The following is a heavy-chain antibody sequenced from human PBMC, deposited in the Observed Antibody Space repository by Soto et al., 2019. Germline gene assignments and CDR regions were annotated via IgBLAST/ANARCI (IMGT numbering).Heavy chain of an antibody. CDR1: GGSISSGGYY. Sequence: SETLSLTCTVPGGSISSGGYYWSWIRQHPGKGLEWIGYIYYSGSTYYNPSLKSRVTISVDTSKNQFSLKLSSVTAADTAVYYCARGRLGELSFDYWGQGTLVTVSS. V-gene: IGHV4-31*03. J-gene: IGHJ4*02. D-gene: IGHD3-16*02. CDR2: IYYSGST. CDR3: ARGRLGELSFDY.